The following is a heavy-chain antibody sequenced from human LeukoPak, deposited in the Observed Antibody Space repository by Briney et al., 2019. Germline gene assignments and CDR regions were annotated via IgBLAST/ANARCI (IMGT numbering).Heavy chain of an antibody. D-gene: IGHD5-18*01. CDR2: ISWNSGSI. V-gene: IGHV3-9*01. CDR3: AKGRGYSYGRLDY. Sequence: GGSLRLSCAASGFIFDDYGMSWVRQAPGKGLEWVSGISWNSGSIGYADSVKGRFTISRDNAKNSLYLQMNSLRAEDTALYYCAKGRGYSYGRLDYWGQGTLVTVSS. CDR1: GFIFDDYG. J-gene: IGHJ4*02.